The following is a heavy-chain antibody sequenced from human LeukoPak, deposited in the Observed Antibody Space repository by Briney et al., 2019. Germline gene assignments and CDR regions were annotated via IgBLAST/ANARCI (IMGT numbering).Heavy chain of an antibody. CDR1: GGSISSYY. J-gene: IGHJ4*02. CDR3: ARDSRAVAVAVFDY. D-gene: IGHD6-19*01. CDR2: IYYSGST. Sequence: PSETLSLTCTVSGGSISSYYWSWIRRPPGKGLEWIGYIYYSGSTNYNPSLKSRVTISVDTSKNQFSLKLSSVTAADTAVYYCARDSRAVAVAVFDYWGQGTLVTVSS. V-gene: IGHV4-59*01.